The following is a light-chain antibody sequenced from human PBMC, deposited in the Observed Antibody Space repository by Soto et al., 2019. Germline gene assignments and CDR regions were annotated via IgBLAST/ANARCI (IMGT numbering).Light chain of an antibody. Sequence: QSVVTQPPSASGTPGQTVTISCSGSGSNIGSNYVYWYQQLPGTAPKLLIYTNNQRPSGVPDRFSGSKSGTSASASLAISGLRSEDEADYYCAVWDDSLTGVVFGGGTKVTVL. J-gene: IGLJ2*01. CDR3: AVWDDSLTGVV. CDR1: GSNIGSNY. CDR2: TNN. V-gene: IGLV1-47*01.